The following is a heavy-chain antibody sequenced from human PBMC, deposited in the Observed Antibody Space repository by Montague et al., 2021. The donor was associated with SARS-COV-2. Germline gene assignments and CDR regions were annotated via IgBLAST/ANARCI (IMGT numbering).Heavy chain of an antibody. Sequence: SLRLSCAASGFTFSDFQMAWIRQAPGKGLEWLSYITPTSDYAYYGDAVKGRFTISRDDAKNSLYLQMNSLRAEDTAVYYCARLGYYDYWGQGTLVTVSS. J-gene: IGHJ4*02. CDR2: ITPTSDYA. CDR3: ARLGYYDY. CDR1: GFTFSDFQ. V-gene: IGHV3-11*03.